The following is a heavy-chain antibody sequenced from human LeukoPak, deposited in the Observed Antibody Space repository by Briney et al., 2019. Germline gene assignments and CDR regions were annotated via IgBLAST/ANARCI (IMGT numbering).Heavy chain of an antibody. D-gene: IGHD6-13*01. J-gene: IGHJ4*02. CDR1: GFTFSNYA. Sequence: GGSLRLSCAASGFTFSNYAMNWVRQAPGKGLEWVSLISGSTGSTYYADSVKGRFSISRDNSKNTVYLQMNSLRVEDTAVYYCARQQLSQLYYFDYWGQGTLVTVSS. CDR2: ISGSTGST. V-gene: IGHV3-23*01. CDR3: ARQQLSQLYYFDY.